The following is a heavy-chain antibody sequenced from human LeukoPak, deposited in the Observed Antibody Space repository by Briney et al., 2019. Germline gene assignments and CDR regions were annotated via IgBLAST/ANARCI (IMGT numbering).Heavy chain of an antibody. CDR2: FSGSGGGA. D-gene: IGHD3-22*01. V-gene: IGHV3-23*01. Sequence: GGSLRLSCAVSGITLSNYAMSWVRQAPGKGLEWVAGFSGSGGGANYADSVKGRFTISRDNSKNTLYLQMNNLRVDDTAVYFCAKRGVVIRVILVGFHKEAYYFDSWGREPWSPSPQ. CDR1: GITLSNYA. J-gene: IGHJ4*02. CDR3: AKRGVVIRVILVGFHKEAYYFDS.